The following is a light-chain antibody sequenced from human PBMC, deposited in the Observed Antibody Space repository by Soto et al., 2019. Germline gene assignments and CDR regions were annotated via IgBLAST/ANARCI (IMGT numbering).Light chain of an antibody. CDR3: QQYNKLWT. CDR1: QSISSW. J-gene: IGKJ1*01. V-gene: IGKV1-5*03. CDR2: KPS. Sequence: DIQMTQSPSTLSASVGDRVPITCPASQSISSWLAWYQQKPGKAPKLLIYKPSSLDSGVASRFSGSGSGTVFTLTISSQQRDDFATYYCQQYNKLWTFGQGNKVEIK.